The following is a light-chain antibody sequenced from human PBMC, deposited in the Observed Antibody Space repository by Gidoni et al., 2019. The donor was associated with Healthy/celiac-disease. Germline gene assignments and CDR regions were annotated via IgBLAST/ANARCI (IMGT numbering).Light chain of an antibody. J-gene: IGKJ5*01. V-gene: IGKV1-39*01. CDR3: QQSYSTPPIT. CDR1: QSISSY. CDR2: AAS. Sequence: DIQMTQSPSSLSASVGDRVTIPCRASQSISSYLNWYQQKPGKAPKLLIYAASSLQSGVPSRFSGSGSGTDFTLTISSLQPEDFATYYCQQSYSTPPITFGQXTRLEIK.